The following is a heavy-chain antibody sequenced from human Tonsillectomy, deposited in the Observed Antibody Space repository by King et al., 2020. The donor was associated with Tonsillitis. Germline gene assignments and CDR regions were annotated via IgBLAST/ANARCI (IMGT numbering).Heavy chain of an antibody. V-gene: IGHV3-33*08. D-gene: IGHD6-19*01. CDR1: GFTFSSYG. CDR3: ARDWRRAVAASGAFDI. J-gene: IGHJ3*02. CDR2: IWYDGSNK. Sequence: QLVQSGGGVVQPGRSLRLSCAASGFTFSSYGMHWVRQAPGKGLEWVAVIWYDGSNKYYADSVKGRFTISRDNSKNTLYLQMNSLRAEDTAVYYWARDWRRAVAASGAFDIWGQGTMVTVSS.